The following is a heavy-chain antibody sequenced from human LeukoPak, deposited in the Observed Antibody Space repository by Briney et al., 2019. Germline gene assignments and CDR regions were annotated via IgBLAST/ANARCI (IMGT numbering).Heavy chain of an antibody. CDR2: IKQDGSEK. Sequence: GRSLRLSCAASGFTFSSYAMYWVRQAPGKGLEWVANIKQDGSEKYYVDSVKGRFTISRDNAKNSLYLQMNSLRAEDTAVYYCARLRRYNIVVITYFDYWGQGTLVTVSS. CDR3: ARLRRYNIVVITYFDY. J-gene: IGHJ4*02. CDR1: GFTFSSYA. D-gene: IGHD3-22*01. V-gene: IGHV3-7*01.